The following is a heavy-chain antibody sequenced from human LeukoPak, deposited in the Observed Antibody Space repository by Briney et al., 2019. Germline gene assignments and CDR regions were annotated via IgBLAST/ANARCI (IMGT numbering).Heavy chain of an antibody. CDR3: ARGNYGSGRSMDV. Sequence: SETLSLTCTVSGSSISSGGYYWSWIRQHPGKGLEWIGYIYYSGSTYYNPSLKSRVTISVDTSKNQFSLKLSSVTAADTAVYYCARGNYGSGRSMDVWAQGTTVTVSS. CDR2: IYYSGST. CDR1: GSSISSGGYY. V-gene: IGHV4-31*03. D-gene: IGHD3-10*01. J-gene: IGHJ6*02.